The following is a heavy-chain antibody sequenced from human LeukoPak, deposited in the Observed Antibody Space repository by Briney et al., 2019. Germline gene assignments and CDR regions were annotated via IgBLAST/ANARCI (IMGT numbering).Heavy chain of an antibody. J-gene: IGHJ4*02. D-gene: IGHD3-22*01. CDR1: GYTFTGYY. CDR3: ARTYYDSSGYRY. CDR2: INPNSGGT. V-gene: IGHV1-2*02. Sequence: GASVKVSCKASGYTFTGYYMQWVRQAPGQGLEWMGWINPNSGGTNYAQKFQGRVTMTRDTSISTAYMELSRLRSDDTAAYYCARTYYDSSGYRYWGQGTLVTVSS.